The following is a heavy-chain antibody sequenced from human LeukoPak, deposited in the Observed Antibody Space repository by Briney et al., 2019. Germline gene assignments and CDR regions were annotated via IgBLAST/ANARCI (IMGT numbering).Heavy chain of an antibody. CDR1: GYTFTSYG. CDR3: ARDTRCIAVAGTGINYYYYYGMDV. Sequence: ASVKVSCKASGYTFTSYGISWVRQAPGQGLEWMGWISAYNGNTNYAQKLQGRVTMTTDTSTSTAYMELRSLRSDDTAVYYCARDTRCIAVAGTGINYYYYYGMDVWGQGTTVTVSS. CDR2: ISAYNGNT. J-gene: IGHJ6*02. V-gene: IGHV1-18*01. D-gene: IGHD6-19*01.